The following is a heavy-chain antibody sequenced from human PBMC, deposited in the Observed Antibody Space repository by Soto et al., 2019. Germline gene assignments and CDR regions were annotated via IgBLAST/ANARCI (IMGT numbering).Heavy chain of an antibody. CDR2: ISSCSSYI. CDR1: GFTFSSYS. V-gene: IGHV3-21*06. Sequence: EVQLVESGGGLVKPGGSLRLSCAASGFTFSSYSMNWVRQAPGKGLERVSSISSCSSYIYYADSVKGRFPISRDNAKSPLYQRMTSLRAEDTAVYYCARSEWFGGSGDAFDIWGQGTMVTVSS. D-gene: IGHD3-10*01. CDR3: ARSEWFGGSGDAFDI. J-gene: IGHJ3*02.